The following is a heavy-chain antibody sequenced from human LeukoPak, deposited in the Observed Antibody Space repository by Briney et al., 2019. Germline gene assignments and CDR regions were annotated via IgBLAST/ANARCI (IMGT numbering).Heavy chain of an antibody. CDR3: AKASGDFWSGYYTGSYGMDV. J-gene: IGHJ6*02. Sequence: GGSLRLSCTASGFTFSSYAMNWVRQAPGKGLEWVSAISGSGGSTYYADSVKGRFTISRDNSKNTLYLQMNSLRAEDTAVYYCAKASGDFWSGYYTGSYGMDVWGQGTTVTVSS. V-gene: IGHV3-23*01. D-gene: IGHD3-3*01. CDR1: GFTFSSYA. CDR2: ISGSGGST.